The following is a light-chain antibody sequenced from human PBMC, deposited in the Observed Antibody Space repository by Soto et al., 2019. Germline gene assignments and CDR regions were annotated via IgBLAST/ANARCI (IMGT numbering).Light chain of an antibody. V-gene: IGKV3-15*01. Sequence: IAMTQSPATLSVSPGERATLSCRASQSISTELAWYQQIPGQPPRLLIYSASTRATGVPARFTGSGSGSEFTLTISGLQSEDFAIYDCQQGHNWPLTFGQGTRLEI. J-gene: IGKJ2*01. CDR2: SAS. CDR1: QSISTE. CDR3: QQGHNWPLT.